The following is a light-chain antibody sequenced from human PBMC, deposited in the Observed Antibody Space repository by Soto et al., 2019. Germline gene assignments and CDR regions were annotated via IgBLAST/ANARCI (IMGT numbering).Light chain of an antibody. CDR1: SSDVGGNKY. CDR3: ASSTSDSLYV. CDR2: KVT. V-gene: IGLV2-14*01. Sequence: QSVLTQPASVSGSPGQSITISCTGTSSDVGGNKYVSWYQQYPGEVPKLLINKVTNRPSGVSYRFSGSKSGNTASLTISALLAEDEADYFCASSTSDSLYVFGTGTKV. J-gene: IGLJ1*01.